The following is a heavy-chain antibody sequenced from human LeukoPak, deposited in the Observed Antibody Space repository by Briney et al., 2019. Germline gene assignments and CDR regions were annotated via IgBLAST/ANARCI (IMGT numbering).Heavy chain of an antibody. D-gene: IGHD3/OR15-3a*01. CDR2: ITSGSTTI. CDR1: GFTFSSFS. CDR3: AREDFRSHFDY. J-gene: IGHJ4*02. Sequence: GGSLRLSCAASGFTFSSFSMIWVRQAPGKGLEWVSYITSGSTTIYYADSVKGRFTISRDDSKNSLYLQMNSLRAEVTAVYYCAREDFRSHFDYWGQGTLVTVSS. V-gene: IGHV3-48*01.